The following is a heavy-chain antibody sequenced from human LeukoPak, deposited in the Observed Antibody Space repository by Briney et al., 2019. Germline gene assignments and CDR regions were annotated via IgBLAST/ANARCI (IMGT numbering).Heavy chain of an antibody. J-gene: IGHJ4*02. CDR3: ARLGVNYAY. V-gene: IGHV5-51*01. CDR2: IYPGDSES. Sequence: GESLKISCKASGYTFTDYWIGWVRQMPGKGLGWMGFIYPGDSESRYSPSFQGLATISADKSISTAYLQWSSLKASDTAMYYCARLGVNYAYWGQGTLVTVSP. CDR1: GYTFTDYW. D-gene: IGHD3-16*01.